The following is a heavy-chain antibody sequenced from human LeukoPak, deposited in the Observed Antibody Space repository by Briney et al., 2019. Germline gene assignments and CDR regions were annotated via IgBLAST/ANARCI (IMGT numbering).Heavy chain of an antibody. J-gene: IGHJ4*02. CDR1: GGTFSSYA. V-gene: IGHV1-69*05. D-gene: IGHD4-17*01. CDR3: ARGKPPYGDTDIDY. CDR2: IIPIFGTA. Sequence: ASVKVSCKASGGTFSSYAISWVRQAPGQGLEWMGRIIPIFGTANYAQKFQGRVTITTDESTSTAYMELSSLRSEDTAVYYCARGKPPYGDTDIDYWGQGTLVTVSS.